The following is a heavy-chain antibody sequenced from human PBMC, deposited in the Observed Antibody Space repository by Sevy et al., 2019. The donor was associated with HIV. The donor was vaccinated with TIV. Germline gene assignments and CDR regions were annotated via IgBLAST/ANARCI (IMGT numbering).Heavy chain of an antibody. CDR2: INHSGST. CDR1: GGSFSGYY. J-gene: IGHJ4*02. Sequence: SETLSLTCAVYGGSFSGYYWSWIRQPPGKGLEWIGEINHSGSTNYNPSLKSRVTISVDTSKNQFSLKLSSVTAADTAVYYCASHDCWSGYFRDYWGQGTLVTVSS. D-gene: IGHD3-3*01. CDR3: ASHDCWSGYFRDY. V-gene: IGHV4-34*01.